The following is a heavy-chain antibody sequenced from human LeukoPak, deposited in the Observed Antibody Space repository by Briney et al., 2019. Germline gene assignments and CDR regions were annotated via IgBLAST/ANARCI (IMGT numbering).Heavy chain of an antibody. CDR3: ARVFYGDPPYYFDY. J-gene: IGHJ4*02. CDR2: IYYSGST. Sequence: SETLSLTCTVSGGSISSGGYYWSWIRQHPGKGLEWIGYIYYSGSTYYNPSLKSRVTISVDTSKNQFSLRLSSVTAADTAVYYCARVFYGDPPYYFDYWGQGTLVTVSS. CDR1: GGSISSGGYY. V-gene: IGHV4-31*03. D-gene: IGHD4-17*01.